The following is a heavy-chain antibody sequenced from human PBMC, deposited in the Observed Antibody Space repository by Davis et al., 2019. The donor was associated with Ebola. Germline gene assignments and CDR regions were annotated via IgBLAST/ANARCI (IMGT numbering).Heavy chain of an antibody. CDR2: IYYSGST. D-gene: IGHD6-19*01. J-gene: IGHJ4*02. CDR3: ARGDPGRSGWYFAPS. Sequence: SETLSLTCTVSGGSISSYYWSWIRQPPGKGLEWIGYIYYSGSTNYNPSLKSRVTISVDTSKNQFSLKLSSVTAADTAVYYCARGDPGRSGWYFAPSWGQGTLVTVSS. CDR1: GGSISSYY. V-gene: IGHV4-59*01.